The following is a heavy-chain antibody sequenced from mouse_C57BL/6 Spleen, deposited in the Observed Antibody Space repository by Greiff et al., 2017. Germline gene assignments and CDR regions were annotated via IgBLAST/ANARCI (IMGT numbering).Heavy chain of an antibody. J-gene: IGHJ3*01. CDR3: ARSLGQGFAY. CDR1: GFSLSTSGMG. CDR2: IYWDDDK. Sequence: QVTLKESGPGILQSSQTLSLTCSFSGFSLSTSGMGVSWIRQPSGKGLEWLAHIYWDDDKRYNPSLKRRLTISKDTSRNQVFLKITSVDTADTATYYCARSLGQGFAYWGQGTLVTVSA. D-gene: IGHD3-3*01. V-gene: IGHV8-12*01.